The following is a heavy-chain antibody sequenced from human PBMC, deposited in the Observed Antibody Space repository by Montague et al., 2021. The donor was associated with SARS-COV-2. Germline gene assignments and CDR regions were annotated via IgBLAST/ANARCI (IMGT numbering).Heavy chain of an antibody. Sequence: SETLSLTCTVSGGSISSSSYYWGWIRQPPGKGLEWIGSIYYSGSTYYNPSLKSRVTISVDTSKNQFSLKLSSVTAADTAVYYCARPLAYYYGSGSYGHNWFDPWGQGTLVTVSP. D-gene: IGHD3-10*01. CDR1: GGSISSSSYY. J-gene: IGHJ5*02. CDR2: IYYSGST. V-gene: IGHV4-39*01. CDR3: ARPLAYYYGSGSYGHNWFDP.